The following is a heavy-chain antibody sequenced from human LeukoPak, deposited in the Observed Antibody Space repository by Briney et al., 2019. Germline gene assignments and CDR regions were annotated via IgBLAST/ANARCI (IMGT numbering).Heavy chain of an antibody. D-gene: IGHD4-23*01. CDR3: ARRVVNNRNWYFNL. V-gene: IGHV1-2*02. CDR2: INPNSGGT. J-gene: IGHJ2*01. Sequence: ASVKVSCKASGYTFTGYYMHWVRQAPGQGLEWMGWINPNSGGTNYAQKFQGRVTMTRDTSISTAYMELSRLRSDDTAVYYCARRVVNNRNWYFNLWGRGTLVTVSS. CDR1: GYTFTGYY.